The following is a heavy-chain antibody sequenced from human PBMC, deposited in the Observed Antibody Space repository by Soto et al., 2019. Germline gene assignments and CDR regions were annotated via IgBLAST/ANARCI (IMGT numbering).Heavy chain of an antibody. CDR3: ARVSGYRSGWSYFDY. J-gene: IGHJ4*02. CDR1: GGTFGSYA. Sequence: ASVKVSCKASGGTFGSYAISWGRQAPGQGLEWMGGIIPIFGTANYAQKFQGGVTITADESTSTAYMELSSLRSEDTAVYYCARVSGYRSGWSYFDYWGQGTLVTVSS. V-gene: IGHV1-69*13. CDR2: IIPIFGTA. D-gene: IGHD6-19*01.